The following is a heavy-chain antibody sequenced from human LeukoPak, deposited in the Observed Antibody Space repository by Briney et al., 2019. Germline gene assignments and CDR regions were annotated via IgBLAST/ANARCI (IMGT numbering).Heavy chain of an antibody. CDR2: ISGSGYST. D-gene: IGHD3-10*01. CDR1: GFTVSSDS. Sequence: PGGSLRLSCTVSGFTVSSDSMSWVRQAPGKGLEWVSSISGSGYSTYYADSVKGRFTISRDNSKNTVYLQMNSLRAEDTALYYCAKDRYYHTGSRLPDYWGQGTLVTVSS. V-gene: IGHV3-23*01. CDR3: AKDRYYHTGSRLPDY. J-gene: IGHJ4*02.